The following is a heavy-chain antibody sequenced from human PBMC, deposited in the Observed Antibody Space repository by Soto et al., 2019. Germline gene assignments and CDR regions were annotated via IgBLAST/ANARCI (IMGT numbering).Heavy chain of an antibody. V-gene: IGHV1-8*01. CDR2: MNLNSGNT. CDR3: ARSPGYCLSTSCFNDL. CDR1: GYTFTTYD. J-gene: IGHJ5*02. Sequence: ASVTVSCKASGYTFTTYDINWVRQAAGQGLELMGWMNLNSGNTGYAQKFQGRVTMTRNTSISTAYMELSSLRSEDTAVYYCARSPGYCLSTSCFNDLWGQGTLVTVSS. D-gene: IGHD2-2*01.